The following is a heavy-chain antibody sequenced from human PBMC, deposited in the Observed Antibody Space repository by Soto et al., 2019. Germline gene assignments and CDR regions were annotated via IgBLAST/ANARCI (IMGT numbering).Heavy chain of an antibody. CDR2: ISGSGGTT. Sequence: HPGGPRRPSSLASGFTFSSNTLNWIRHAPGRGLERVAAISGSGGTTYYADSVKGRFTISRDTTKRTPFLQKNSTRAEDAAVYYWAKSPKVMSSSVDGWGQG. V-gene: IGHV3-23*01. J-gene: IGHJ4*02. D-gene: IGHD3-16*01. CDR1: GFTFSSNT. CDR3: AKSPKVMSSSVDG.